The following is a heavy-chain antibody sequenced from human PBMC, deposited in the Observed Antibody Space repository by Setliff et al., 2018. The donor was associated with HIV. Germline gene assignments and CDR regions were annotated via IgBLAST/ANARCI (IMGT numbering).Heavy chain of an antibody. J-gene: IGHJ4*02. Sequence: GGSLRLSCVASGFPFSNFWMSWVRQAPGKGLELVANMNQDGSETSYAASVRGRFTISRDNAKNSVYLQMNSLRDDDTAVYYCARDPAFGSYDYWGQGTLVTV. CDR2: MNQDGSET. CDR1: GFPFSNFW. V-gene: IGHV3-7*01. D-gene: IGHD3-10*01. CDR3: ARDPAFGSYDY.